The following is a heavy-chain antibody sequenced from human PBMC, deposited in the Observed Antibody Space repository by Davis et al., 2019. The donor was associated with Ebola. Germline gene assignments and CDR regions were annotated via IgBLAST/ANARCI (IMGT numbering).Heavy chain of an antibody. Sequence: GESLKISCAASGFTFSSYAMSWLRQAPGKGLVWVSRINSDGSSTSYAESVKVRFTISIDNSKNTLYLQMNSLRAEDTAVYYCAKSVKWELLRIYFDYWGQGTLVTVSS. CDR2: INSDGSST. CDR1: GFTFSSYA. D-gene: IGHD1-26*01. CDR3: AKSVKWELLRIYFDY. J-gene: IGHJ4*02. V-gene: IGHV3-23*01.